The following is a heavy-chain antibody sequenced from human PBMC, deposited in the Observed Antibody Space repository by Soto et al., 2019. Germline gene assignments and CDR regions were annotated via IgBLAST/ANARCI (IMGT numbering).Heavy chain of an antibody. J-gene: IGHJ6*02. D-gene: IGHD3-10*01. CDR2: IYYSGST. V-gene: IGHV4-31*03. Sequence: SGTLSLNCPFSGGSINSGGYYSSWIRQHPGEGLEWIGYIYYSGSTYYNPSLKSRVTISVDTSKNQFSLKLSSVTAADTAVYYCARVPVLWFGESYYYGMDVWGQGTTVTVSS. CDR1: GGSINSGGYY. CDR3: ARVPVLWFGESYYYGMDV.